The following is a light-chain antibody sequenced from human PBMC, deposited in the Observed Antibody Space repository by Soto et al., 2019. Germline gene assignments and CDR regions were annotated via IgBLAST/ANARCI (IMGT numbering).Light chain of an antibody. CDR2: AAS. J-gene: IGKJ1*01. Sequence: DILMTQSPSYLSASIGDRVTISCRTSQTVSTYLNWYQHKPGRGPTLLIYAASSLQSGVPSRFSGSGSGTDFTLTIGSLQPEDFATYYCQQTSSSPWTFGQGTKVEIK. CDR3: QQTSSSPWT. CDR1: QTVSTY. V-gene: IGKV1-39*01.